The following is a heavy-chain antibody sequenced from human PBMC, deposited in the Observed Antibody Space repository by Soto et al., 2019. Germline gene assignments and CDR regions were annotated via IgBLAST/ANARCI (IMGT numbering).Heavy chain of an antibody. D-gene: IGHD4-17*01. CDR1: GGSVSDKTYY. V-gene: IGHV4-61*01. Sequence: SETLSLTFSVSGGSVSDKTYYWSWIRQPPGKRLEWIGYVYYSGTTNYNPSLKSRVTISVDLSKNRFSLRLNSVTTADTALYYCARTTAVPNTLRSRYFFDYWGQGTLVTVSS. CDR3: ARTTAVPNTLRSRYFFDY. J-gene: IGHJ4*02. CDR2: VYYSGTT.